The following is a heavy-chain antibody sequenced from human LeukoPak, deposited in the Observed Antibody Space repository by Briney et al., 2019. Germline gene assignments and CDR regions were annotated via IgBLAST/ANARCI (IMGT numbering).Heavy chain of an antibody. CDR2: VSSSGSII. V-gene: IGHV3-11*04. CDR3: ARGWGYYYDSSGYSNHFDY. J-gene: IGHJ4*02. D-gene: IGHD3-22*01. Sequence: PGGSLRLSCAASGFTLSDYYMSWIRQAPGKGLEWVSYVSSSGSIIYYADSVKGRFTISRDNAKNSLYLQMNSLRAEDTAVYYCARGWGYYYDSSGYSNHFDYWGQGTLVTVSS. CDR1: GFTLSDYY.